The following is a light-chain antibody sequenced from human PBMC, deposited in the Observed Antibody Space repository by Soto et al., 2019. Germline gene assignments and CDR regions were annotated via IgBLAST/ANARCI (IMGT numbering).Light chain of an antibody. CDR1: QSISSW. CDR3: QQYNSYSTFGPAT. J-gene: IGKJ1*01. Sequence: DIQMTQSPSTLSASVGDRVTITCRASQSISSWLAWYQQKPGKAPNLLIYDASSLESGVPSRFSGSGFGTEFTLTITSLQPDDFATYYCQQYNSYSTFGPATFGQGTKV. V-gene: IGKV1-5*01. CDR2: DAS.